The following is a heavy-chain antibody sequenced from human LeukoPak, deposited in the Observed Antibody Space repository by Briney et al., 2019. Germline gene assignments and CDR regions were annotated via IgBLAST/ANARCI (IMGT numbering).Heavy chain of an antibody. Sequence: GGSLRLSCAASGFTFSDYWMNWVRQAPGKGLEWVANIKEDGSEKYYVDSVRGRFTISRDNAENSLYLQMNSLRAEDSAVYYCARYHWNDVAYWGQGTLVTVPS. V-gene: IGHV3-7*01. CDR3: ARYHWNDVAY. J-gene: IGHJ4*02. CDR1: GFTFSDYW. D-gene: IGHD1-1*01. CDR2: IKEDGSEK.